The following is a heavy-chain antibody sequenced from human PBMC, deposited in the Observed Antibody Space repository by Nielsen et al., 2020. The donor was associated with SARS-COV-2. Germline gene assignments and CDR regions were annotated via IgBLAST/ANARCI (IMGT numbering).Heavy chain of an antibody. CDR2: MNPNSGNT. V-gene: IGHV1-8*01. J-gene: IGHJ6*03. CDR3: ARTYYYDSSGYYYVDYYYYMDV. D-gene: IGHD3-22*01. Sequence: ASVKVSCKASGYTFTSYDINWVRQATGQGLEWMGWMNPNSGNTGYAQKFQGRVTMTRNTSISTAYMELSSLRSEDTAVYYCARTYYYDSSGYYYVDYYYYMDVWGKGTTVTVSS. CDR1: GYTFTSYD.